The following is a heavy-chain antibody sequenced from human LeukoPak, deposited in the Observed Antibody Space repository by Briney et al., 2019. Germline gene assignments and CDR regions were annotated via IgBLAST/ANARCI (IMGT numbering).Heavy chain of an antibody. D-gene: IGHD1-1*01. CDR1: GGSISSYY. J-gene: IGHJ4*02. Sequence: SETLSLPCTVSGGSISSYYWSWIRQPAGKGLEWIGRIYISGSTNYNPSLKSRVTMSVDTSKNQFSLKLSSVTAADTAVYYCARDRGTWNDDGFDYWGQGTLVTVSS. CDR2: IYISGST. V-gene: IGHV4-4*07. CDR3: ARDRGTWNDDGFDY.